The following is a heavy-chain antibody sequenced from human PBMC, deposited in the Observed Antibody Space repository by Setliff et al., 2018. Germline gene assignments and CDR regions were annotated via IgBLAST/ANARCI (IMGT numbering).Heavy chain of an antibody. CDR2: ISTRNDDT. CDR1: GYIFTRYR. J-gene: IGHJ4*01. D-gene: IGHD4-17*01. V-gene: IGHV1-18*01. Sequence: ASVKVSCQASGYIFTRYRITWVRQSPGQGLEWMGWISTRNDDTGYAQKFKGRVTLTTDTSTNTAYMELRSLRSDDTAVYYCARRSGDRGMTTGWPDDFDYWGRGTLVTVSS. CDR3: ARRSGDRGMTTGWPDDFDY.